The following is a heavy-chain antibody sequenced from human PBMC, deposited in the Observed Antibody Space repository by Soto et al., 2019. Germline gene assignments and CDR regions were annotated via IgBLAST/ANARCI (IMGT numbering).Heavy chain of an antibody. CDR2: IYYNVNT. J-gene: IGHJ4*02. D-gene: IGHD4-17*01. Sequence: QVHLQESGPGLVKPSETLSLNCTVSGDFIRSHYWTWIHQAPGKGLEWIGSIYYNVNTNYNPSLNRRVTISVNTSNKQFSLKVTSVTTADTAVYYCARGLPEGYGGNLDSWGQGTLVTVSS. CDR3: ARGLPEGYGGNLDS. CDR1: GDFIRSHY. V-gene: IGHV4-59*11.